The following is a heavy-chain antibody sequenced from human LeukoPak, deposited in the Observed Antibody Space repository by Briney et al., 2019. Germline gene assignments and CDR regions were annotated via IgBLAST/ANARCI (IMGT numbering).Heavy chain of an antibody. D-gene: IGHD1-26*01. CDR1: GGSFSGYY. CDR3: AREVGATSSTNYYFDY. Sequence: SETLSLTCAVYGGSFSGYYWSWLRQPPGEGLEWIGEINHSGSTNYNPSLTSRVTISVDTSKNQFSLKLSSVTAADTAVYYCAREVGATSSTNYYFDYWGQGTLVTVPS. V-gene: IGHV4-34*01. J-gene: IGHJ4*02. CDR2: INHSGST.